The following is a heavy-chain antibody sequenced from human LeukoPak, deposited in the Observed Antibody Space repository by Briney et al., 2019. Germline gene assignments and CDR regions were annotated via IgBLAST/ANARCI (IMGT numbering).Heavy chain of an antibody. D-gene: IGHD1-20*01. CDR3: ASPVAGNWNDDI. CDR2: IIPIFGTA. V-gene: IGHV1-69*05. Sequence: ASMKVSCKASGGTFSSYAISWVRQAPGQGLEWMGGIIPIFGTANYAQKFQGRVTITTDESTSTAYMELSSLRSEDTAVYYCASPVAGNWNDDIWGQGTMVTVSS. J-gene: IGHJ3*02. CDR1: GGTFSSYA.